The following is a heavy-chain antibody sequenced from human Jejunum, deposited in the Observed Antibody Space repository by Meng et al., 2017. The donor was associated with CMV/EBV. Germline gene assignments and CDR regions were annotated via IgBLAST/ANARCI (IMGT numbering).Heavy chain of an antibody. V-gene: IGHV4-34*01. CDR3: ARHHSYDIWGYPHDALDI. CDR2: INRSGTS. J-gene: IGHJ3*02. Sequence: SFSGYHWSWIHKHPGKRLEWIGEINRSGTSNFNPSLESRVTISVDTSKNQFSLNLNSVTAADTAVYYCARHHSYDIWGYPHDALDIWGQGTMVTVSS. D-gene: IGHD3-22*01. CDR1: SFSGYH.